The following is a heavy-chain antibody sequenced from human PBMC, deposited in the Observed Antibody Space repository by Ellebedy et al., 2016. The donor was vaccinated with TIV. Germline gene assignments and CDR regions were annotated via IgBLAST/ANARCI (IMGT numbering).Heavy chain of an antibody. J-gene: IGHJ6*03. CDR2: ISSSSSPI. V-gene: IGHV3-48*04. Sequence: PGGSLRLSCAASGFTFSSYSMNWVRQAPGKGLEWVSYISSSSSPIYYSDSVKGRFTISRDNAKNSLYLQMNSLRADDTAVYYCARGTRLRPDIVVLPTAPDYYYYLDVWGRGTTVTVSS. D-gene: IGHD2-2*01. CDR1: GFTFSSYS. CDR3: ARGTRLRPDIVVLPTAPDYYYYLDV.